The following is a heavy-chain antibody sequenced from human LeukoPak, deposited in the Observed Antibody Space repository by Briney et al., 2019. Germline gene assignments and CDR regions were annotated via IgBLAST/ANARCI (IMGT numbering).Heavy chain of an antibody. V-gene: IGHV1-46*01. D-gene: IGHD4-23*01. CDR1: GYTFTSYY. Sequence: ASVKVSCKASGYTFTSYYMHWVRQAPGQGLEWMGIINPSGGSTSYAQKFQGRVTITADKSTSTAYMELSSLRSEDTAVYYCARATGNSEAFDIWGQGTMVTVSS. CDR2: INPSGGST. J-gene: IGHJ3*02. CDR3: ARATGNSEAFDI.